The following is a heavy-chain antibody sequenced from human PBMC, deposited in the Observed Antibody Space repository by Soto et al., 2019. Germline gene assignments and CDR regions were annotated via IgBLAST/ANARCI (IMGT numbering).Heavy chain of an antibody. CDR1: GGSISSSSYY. CDR3: ARGEWLLSYYYYGMDV. V-gene: IGHV4-39*01. CDR2: IYYSGST. Sequence: SETLSLTCTVSGGSISSSSYYWGWIRQPPGKGLEWIGSIYYSGSTYYNPSLKSRVTISVDTSKNQFSLKLSSVTAADTAVYYCARGEWLLSYYYYGMDVWGQGTTVTVSS. D-gene: IGHD3-3*01. J-gene: IGHJ6*02.